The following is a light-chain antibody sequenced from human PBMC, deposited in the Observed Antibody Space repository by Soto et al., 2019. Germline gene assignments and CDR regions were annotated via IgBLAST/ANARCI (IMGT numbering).Light chain of an antibody. V-gene: IGKV4-1*01. CDR1: QSVLSSSNNKNS. CDR3: QQYYSPPLT. Sequence: DIVMTQSPDSLAMSLGERATFNCKSSQSVLSSSNNKNSLAWYQQRPGQSPKLLIYWASTRESGVPDRFSGSGSGTDFTLTISSLQAEDVAVYYCQQYYSPPLTFGGGTKVEI. CDR2: WAS. J-gene: IGKJ4*01.